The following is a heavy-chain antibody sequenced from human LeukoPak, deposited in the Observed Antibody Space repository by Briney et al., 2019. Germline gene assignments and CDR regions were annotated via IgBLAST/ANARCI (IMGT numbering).Heavy chain of an antibody. D-gene: IGHD1-26*01. CDR1: GGSISSDGYY. Sequence: SETLSLTCTVSGGSISSDGYYWSWIRQLPGKGLKWNAYIYYTGTTYYNPSLQSRVSISIDTSKNQFSLKLNSVTAADTAVYFCARRGASAAFDHWGQGALVTVSS. CDR2: IYYTGTT. CDR3: ARRGASAAFDH. V-gene: IGHV4-31*03. J-gene: IGHJ4*02.